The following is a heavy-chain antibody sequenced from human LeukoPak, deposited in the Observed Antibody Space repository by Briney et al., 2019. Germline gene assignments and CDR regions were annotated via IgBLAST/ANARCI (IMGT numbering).Heavy chain of an antibody. CDR1: GFTFDDYA. Sequence: GGSLRLSCAASGFTFDDYAMHWVRQAPGKGLEWVSGISWNSGSIDYADSVKGRFTISRDNAKNSLYLQMNSLRAEDTALYYCAHGGSGNFDYWGQGTLVTVSS. V-gene: IGHV3-9*01. CDR3: AHGGSGNFDY. J-gene: IGHJ4*02. D-gene: IGHD3-10*01. CDR2: ISWNSGSI.